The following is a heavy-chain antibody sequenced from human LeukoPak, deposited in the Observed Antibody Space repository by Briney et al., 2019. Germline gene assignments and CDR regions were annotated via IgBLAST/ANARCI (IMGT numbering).Heavy chain of an antibody. V-gene: IGHV3-23*01. CDR1: GFSISNSA. CDR3: AKGAYDYIEMGYFDY. CDR2: IVASSGST. J-gene: IGHJ4*02. Sequence: PGGSLRLSCAASGFSISNSAMSWVRQAPGKGLEWVSHIVASSGSTFYADSVKGRFTISRDSSKNTLYLQMNSLRAEDMAVYYCAKGAYDYIEMGYFDYWGQGTLVTVSS. D-gene: IGHD5-12*01.